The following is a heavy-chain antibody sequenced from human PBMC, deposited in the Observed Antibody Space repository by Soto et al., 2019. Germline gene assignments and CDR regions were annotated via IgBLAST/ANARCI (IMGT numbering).Heavy chain of an antibody. CDR3: ARGVVLGPCMDV. CDR1: GYTFTSYD. V-gene: IGHV1-8*01. CDR2: MNPNRGNT. D-gene: IGHD2-15*01. J-gene: IGHJ6*02. Sequence: QVQLVQSGAEVKKPGASVKVSCKASGYTFTSYDINWVRQATGQGLEWMGWMNPNRGNTGYAQKFQGRVTMTRNTSIRTAYMELSSRRSEDTAVYYCARGVVLGPCMDVWGQGTTVTVSS.